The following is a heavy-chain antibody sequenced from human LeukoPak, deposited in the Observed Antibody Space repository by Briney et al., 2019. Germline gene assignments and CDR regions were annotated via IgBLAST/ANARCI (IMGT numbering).Heavy chain of an antibody. CDR2: ISSSSSYI. Sequence: PGGSLRLSCAASGFTFSSYSMNWVRQAPGKGLEWVSSISSSSSYIYYADSVKGRFTISRDNAKNSLYLQMNSLRAEDTAVYYCARGATYYDILTGYYNFDYWGQGTLVTVSS. V-gene: IGHV3-21*01. CDR1: GFTFSSYS. J-gene: IGHJ4*02. CDR3: ARGATYYDILTGYYNFDY. D-gene: IGHD3-9*01.